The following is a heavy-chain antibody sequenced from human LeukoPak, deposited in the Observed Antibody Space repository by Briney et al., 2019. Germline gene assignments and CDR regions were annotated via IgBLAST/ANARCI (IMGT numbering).Heavy chain of an antibody. CDR3: ARGGWYYFEY. Sequence: GGSLRLSCAASGFTFSSYSINWVRQAPVKGLEWVANIKEDGNRIYYVDSVKGRFTISRENAKNSLYLQMSSLRAEDTAVYYCARGGWYYFEYWGQGVLVTVSS. V-gene: IGHV3-7*01. J-gene: IGHJ4*02. CDR2: IKEDGNRI. CDR1: GFTFSSYS.